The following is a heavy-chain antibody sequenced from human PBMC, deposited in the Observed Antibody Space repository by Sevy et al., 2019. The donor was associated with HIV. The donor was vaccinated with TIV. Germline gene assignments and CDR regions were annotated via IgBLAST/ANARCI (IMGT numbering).Heavy chain of an antibody. V-gene: IGHV1-18*01. D-gene: IGHD3-10*01. CDR3: AREGYYYRSGTYRPPNYYGMDV. CDR2: ISDYNGYT. J-gene: IGHJ6*02. CDR1: GYTFSSYG. Sequence: ASVKVSCKASGYTFSSYGISWVRQAPGQGLEWMGWISDYNGYTNYAHKFQGRVTMSTETSTRTAYMELRNLRSDETAVYFGAREGYYYRSGTYRPPNYYGMDVWGQGTAVTVSS.